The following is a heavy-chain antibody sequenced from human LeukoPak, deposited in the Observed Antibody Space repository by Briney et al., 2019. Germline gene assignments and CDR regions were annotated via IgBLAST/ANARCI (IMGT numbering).Heavy chain of an antibody. CDR1: GYTFTGYY. J-gene: IGHJ4*02. D-gene: IGHD6-13*01. V-gene: IGHV1-2*02. CDR3: ARDLTPSRGATRWYSSSWYLGYSSENYFDY. CDR2: INPNSGGT. Sequence: GASVKVSCKASGYTFTGYYMHWVRQAPGQGLEWMGWINPNSGGTNYAQKFQGRVTMTRDTSISTAYMELSRLRSDDTAVYYCARDLTPSRGATRWYSSSWYLGYSSENYFDYWGQGTLVTVSS.